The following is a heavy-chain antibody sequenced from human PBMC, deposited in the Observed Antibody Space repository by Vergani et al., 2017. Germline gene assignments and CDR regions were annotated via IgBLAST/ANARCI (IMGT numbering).Heavy chain of an antibody. CDR1: GFTFSSYA. CDR3: AKVEGYCSSTSCFPFDY. CDR2: IYSGGSST. D-gene: IGHD2-2*01. Sequence: EVQLLESGGGLVQPGGSLRLSCAASGFTFSSYAMSWVRQAPGKGLEWVSVIYSGGSSTYYADSVKGRFTISRDTSKNTLYLQMNSLRAEDTAVYYCAKVEGYCSSTSCFPFDYWGQGALVTVSS. V-gene: IGHV3-23*03. J-gene: IGHJ4*02.